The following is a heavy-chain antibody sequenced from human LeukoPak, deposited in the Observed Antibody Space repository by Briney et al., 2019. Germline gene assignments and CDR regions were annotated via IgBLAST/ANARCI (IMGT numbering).Heavy chain of an antibody. D-gene: IGHD2-15*01. J-gene: IGHJ3*02. CDR2: ISSSSSYI. Sequence: PGGSLRLSCAVSGFTFSSYSMNWVRQAPGKGLEWVSSISSSSSYIYYADSVKGRFTISRDNAKNSLYLQMNSLRAEDTAVYYCARAGGGAGAFDIWGQGTMVTVSS. CDR1: GFTFSSYS. V-gene: IGHV3-21*01. CDR3: ARAGGGAGAFDI.